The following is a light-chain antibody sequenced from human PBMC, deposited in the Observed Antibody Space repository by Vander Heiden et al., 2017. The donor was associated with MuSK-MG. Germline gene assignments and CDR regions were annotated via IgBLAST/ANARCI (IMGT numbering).Light chain of an antibody. CDR1: QSVTSSY. CDR2: GAS. CDR3: QQYGSSPNT. V-gene: IGKV3-20*01. Sequence: EIVLTQSPGTLSLSPGERATLPCRASQSVTSSYVAWYQQKPGQAPRLLIHGASSRATGIPDRFSGSGSGTDFTLTISRLEPEDFAVYYCQQYGSSPNTFGQGTKLEIK. J-gene: IGKJ2*01.